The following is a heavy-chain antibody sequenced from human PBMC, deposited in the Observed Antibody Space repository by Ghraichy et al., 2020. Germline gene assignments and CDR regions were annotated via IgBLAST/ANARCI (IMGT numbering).Heavy chain of an antibody. CDR2: ISYDGSNK. CDR3: ARDLRIHGYFDWLSSVPKNHMDV. CDR1: GFTFSSYA. J-gene: IGHJ6*02. Sequence: GESLNISCAASGFTFSSYAMHWVRQAPGKGLEWVAVISYDGSNKYYADSVKGRFTISRDNSKNTLYLQMNSLRAEDTAVYYCARDLRIHGYFDWLSSVPKNHMDVWGQGTTVTVSS. D-gene: IGHD3-9*01. V-gene: IGHV3-30*04.